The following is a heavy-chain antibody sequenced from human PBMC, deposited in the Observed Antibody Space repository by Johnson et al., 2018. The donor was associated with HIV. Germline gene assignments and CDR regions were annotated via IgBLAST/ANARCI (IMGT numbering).Heavy chain of an antibody. CDR3: AKDRGKGGNLDAFDI. CDR1: GFTFSSSW. Sequence: MLLVESGGGLVQPGGSLRLSCAASGFTFSSSWMHWVCQAPEKGLEWVADIKCDGSEKYYADSVKGRFTISRDNSKNTLYLQMNSLRAEDTAVYYCAKDRGKGGNLDAFDIWGRGTIVTISS. CDR2: IKCDGSEK. D-gene: IGHD4-23*01. V-gene: IGHV3-52*01. J-gene: IGHJ3*02.